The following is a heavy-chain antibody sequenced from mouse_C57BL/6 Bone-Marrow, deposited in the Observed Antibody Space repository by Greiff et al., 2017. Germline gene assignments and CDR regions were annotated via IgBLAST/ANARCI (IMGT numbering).Heavy chain of an antibody. D-gene: IGHD3-2*02. CDR2: IDPANGNT. V-gene: IGHV14-3*01. J-gene: IGHJ4*01. Sequence: EVQRVESVAELVRPGASVKLSCTASGFNIKNTYMHWVKQRPEQGLEWIGRIDPANGNTKYAPKFQGKATITADTSSNTAYLQLSSLTSEDTAIYYCALVLTAQVNYAMDYWGQGTSVTVSS. CDR1: GFNIKNTY. CDR3: ALVLTAQVNYAMDY.